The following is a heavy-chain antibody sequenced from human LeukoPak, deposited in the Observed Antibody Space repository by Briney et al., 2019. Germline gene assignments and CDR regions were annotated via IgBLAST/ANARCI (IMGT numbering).Heavy chain of an antibody. CDR2: IWYDGSNK. J-gene: IGHJ4*02. V-gene: IGHV3-33*01. Sequence: HPGGSLRLSCAASGFSFSSYGMHWVRQAPGKGLEWVAVIWYDGSNKYYADSVKGRFTISRDNSKNMLYLQMDSLRAEDTAVYYCASDRTYGDPTQGRSGEIDYWGQGTLVTVSS. CDR1: GFSFSSYG. CDR3: ASDRTYGDPTQGRSGEIDY. D-gene: IGHD4-17*01.